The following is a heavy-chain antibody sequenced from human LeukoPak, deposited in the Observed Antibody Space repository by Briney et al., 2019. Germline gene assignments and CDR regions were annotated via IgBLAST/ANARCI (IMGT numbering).Heavy chain of an antibody. CDR2: INEDGRGA. D-gene: IGHD5-12*01. CDR1: GFTSSSYW. Sequence: ARSLRLACAASGFTSSSYWMSWVSQAPGKWREWVANINEDGRGAKYVGSVRGRFTISRDNAKNSLYLQMKSLRAEDTAVYYCARESAYSGNADFDYWGQGTLVTVSS. V-gene: IGHV3-7*04. J-gene: IGHJ4*02. CDR3: ARESAYSGNADFDY.